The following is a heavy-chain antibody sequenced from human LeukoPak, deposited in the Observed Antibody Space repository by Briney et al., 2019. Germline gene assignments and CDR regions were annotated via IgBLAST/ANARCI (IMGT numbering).Heavy chain of an antibody. D-gene: IGHD2-2*01. CDR2: IIPIFGTA. V-gene: IGHV1-69*06. CDR3: ARDRYCSSTSCYLVD. CDR1: GGTFCSYA. J-gene: IGHJ4*02. Sequence: SVKVSCKASGGTFCSYAISWVRQAPGQGLEWMGGIIPIFGTANYAQKFQGRVTITADKSTSTAYMELSSLRSEDTAVYYCARDRYCSSTSCYLVDWGQGTLVTVSS.